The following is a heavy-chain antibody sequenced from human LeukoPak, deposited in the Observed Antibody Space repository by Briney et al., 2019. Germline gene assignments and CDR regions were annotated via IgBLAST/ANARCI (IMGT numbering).Heavy chain of an antibody. D-gene: IGHD1-14*01. Sequence: SETLSLTCTVSGGSISSYYWSWIRQPPGEGLEWIGYIYYSGSTNYNPSLKSRVPISVDTSKNQFSLKLSSVTAADTAVYYRARQGLYKGYGLDVWGQGTTVTVSS. V-gene: IGHV4-59*08. J-gene: IGHJ6*02. CDR1: GGSISSYY. CDR2: IYYSGST. CDR3: ARQGLYKGYGLDV.